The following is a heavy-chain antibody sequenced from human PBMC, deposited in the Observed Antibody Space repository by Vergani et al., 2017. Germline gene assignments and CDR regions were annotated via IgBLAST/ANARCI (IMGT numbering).Heavy chain of an antibody. CDR2: IYYSGST. Sequence: QLQLQESGPGLVKPSETLSLTCTVSGGSISSSSYYWGWIGQPPGKGLEWIGSIYYSGSTYYNPSLKSRVTISVDTSRNQFSLKLSSVTAAGTAVYYCAGQSDYDFWSGYSRDRYYFDYWGQGTLVTVSS. CDR1: GGSISSSSYY. V-gene: IGHV4-39*01. CDR3: AGQSDYDFWSGYSRDRYYFDY. D-gene: IGHD3-3*01. J-gene: IGHJ4*02.